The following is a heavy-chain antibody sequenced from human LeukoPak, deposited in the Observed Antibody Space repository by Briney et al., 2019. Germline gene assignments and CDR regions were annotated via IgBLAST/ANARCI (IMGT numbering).Heavy chain of an antibody. J-gene: IGHJ4*02. V-gene: IGHV3-48*03. CDR1: GFTFISYE. CDR2: ISSSGSTI. CDR3: ARDGNSGFDY. Sequence: GGSLRLSCAASGFTFISYEMNWVRQAPGKGLEWVSYISSSGSTIYYADSVKGRFTISRDNAKNSLYLQMNSLRAEDTAVYYCARDGNSGFDYWGQGTLVTVPS. D-gene: IGHD4-23*01.